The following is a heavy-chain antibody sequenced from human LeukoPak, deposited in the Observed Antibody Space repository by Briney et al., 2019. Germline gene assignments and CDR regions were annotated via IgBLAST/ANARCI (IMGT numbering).Heavy chain of an antibody. CDR1: GFTFSSYA. CDR3: AKDPNGDYIGTFDI. Sequence: GGSLGLSCAASGFTFSSYAMSWVRQAPGKGLEWVSCISGSGDSTYYADSVKGRFTISRDNSKNTLYLQMNSLRAEDTAVYYCAKDPNGDYIGTFDIWGQGTMVTVSS. D-gene: IGHD4-17*01. V-gene: IGHV3-23*01. J-gene: IGHJ3*02. CDR2: ISGSGDST.